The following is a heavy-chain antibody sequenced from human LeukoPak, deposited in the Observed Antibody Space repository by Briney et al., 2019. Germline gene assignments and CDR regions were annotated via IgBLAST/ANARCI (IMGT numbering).Heavy chain of an antibody. CDR2: VNADNSNT. D-gene: IGHD3-22*01. Sequence: ASVKVSCKASGFPFTSYAIHWVRQAPGQRLEWMGGVNADNSNTKYSQEFQGRVTITRDTSASTAYMDLNSLRSEDMAVYYCAVGDYYYDTRFDYWGQGTLVTVSS. J-gene: IGHJ4*02. CDR1: GFPFTSYA. CDR3: AVGDYYYDTRFDY. V-gene: IGHV1-3*03.